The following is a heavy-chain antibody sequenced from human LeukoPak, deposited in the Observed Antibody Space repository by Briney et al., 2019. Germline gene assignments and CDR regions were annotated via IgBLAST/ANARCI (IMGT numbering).Heavy chain of an antibody. D-gene: IGHD4-17*01. CDR3: AREIFDGDYNYYYGMDI. J-gene: IGHJ6*02. CDR2: ISYDGSTK. V-gene: IGHV3-30-3*01. Sequence: GGSLRLSCAASGFTFSHYAIHWVRQAPGKGLEWVAVISYDGSTKYYADSVKARFTISRDNSKNTLYLQMNSLRPDDTAVYYCAREIFDGDYNYYYGMDIWGQGTTVTVSS. CDR1: GFTFSHYA.